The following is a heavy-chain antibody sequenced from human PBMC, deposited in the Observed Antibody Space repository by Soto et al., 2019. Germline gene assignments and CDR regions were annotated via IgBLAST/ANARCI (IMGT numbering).Heavy chain of an antibody. Sequence: ASVKVSCKASGYTFTSYAMHWVRQAPGQRLEWMGWINAGNGNTKYSQKFQGRVTITRDTSASTAYMELSSLRSEDTAVYYCARGVHELRYFDWFHYAFDIWGQGTMVTVSS. V-gene: IGHV1-3*01. CDR2: INAGNGNT. CDR3: ARGVHELRYFDWFHYAFDI. CDR1: GYTFTSYA. D-gene: IGHD3-9*01. J-gene: IGHJ3*02.